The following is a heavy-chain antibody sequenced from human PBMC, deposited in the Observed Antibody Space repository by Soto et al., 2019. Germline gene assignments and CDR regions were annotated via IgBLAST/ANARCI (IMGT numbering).Heavy chain of an antibody. J-gene: IGHJ4*02. Sequence: QVQLQESGPGLVKASETLSLTCTVSGASISSYYWSWIRQPPGKGLEWIGYIYHSGRTNHNPSLKSRVTISVDTSKTQFSLRLTSVTPADTAVYYCVREHNGNYDYWGQGTLVTVSS. V-gene: IGHV4-59*01. CDR2: IYHSGRT. D-gene: IGHD1-7*01. CDR1: GASISSYY. CDR3: VREHNGNYDY.